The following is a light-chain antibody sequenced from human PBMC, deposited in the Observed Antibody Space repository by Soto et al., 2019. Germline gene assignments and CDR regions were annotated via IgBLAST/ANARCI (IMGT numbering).Light chain of an antibody. V-gene: IGLV2-14*03. CDR1: SSDVGGSNF. Sequence: QSALTQPASVSDSPGQSITISCTGTSSDVGGSNFVSWYQQHPGKPPKLIIYDVANRPSGVSNRFSGYKSGSTAYLIISRLQTEDEADYYCVSYTSSTTYVFGTGTKVTV. CDR3: VSYTSSTTYV. CDR2: DVA. J-gene: IGLJ1*01.